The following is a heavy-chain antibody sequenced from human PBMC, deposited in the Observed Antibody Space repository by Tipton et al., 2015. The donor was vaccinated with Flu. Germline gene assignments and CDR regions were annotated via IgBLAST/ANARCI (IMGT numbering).Heavy chain of an antibody. J-gene: IGHJ6*02. CDR3: AKANYYDSSGYFLNYYGMDV. D-gene: IGHD3-22*01. CDR1: GFTFDDYA. Sequence: SLRLSCAASGFTFDDYAMHWVRQAPGKGLEWVSLISGDGGSTYYAASVEGRFTISRDNSKNSLYLQMNSLRTEDTALYYCAKANYYDSSGYFLNYYGMDVWGQGTTVTVSS. CDR2: ISGDGGST. V-gene: IGHV3-43*02.